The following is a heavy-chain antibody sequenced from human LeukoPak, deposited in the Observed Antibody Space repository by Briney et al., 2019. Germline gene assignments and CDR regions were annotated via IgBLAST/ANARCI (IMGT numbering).Heavy chain of an antibody. D-gene: IGHD3-10*01. V-gene: IGHV4-34*01. Sequence: SETLSLTCAVYGGSFSGYYWSWIRQPPGRGLEWIGEINHSGSTNYNPSLKSRVTISVDTSKNQFSLKLSSVTAADTAVCYCARHRRFGELIIWFDPWGRGTLVTVSS. CDR2: INHSGST. CDR3: ARHRRFGELIIWFDP. CDR1: GGSFSGYY. J-gene: IGHJ5*02.